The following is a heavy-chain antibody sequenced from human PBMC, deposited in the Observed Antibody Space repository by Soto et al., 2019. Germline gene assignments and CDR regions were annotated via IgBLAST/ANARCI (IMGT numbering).Heavy chain of an antibody. J-gene: IGHJ4*02. CDR2: ISSDGTTT. CDR1: GFTFSHNW. CDR3: ARFGTYYDSSGFAY. Sequence: GSLRLSCVASGFTFSHNWMHWVRQAPGKGLEWVSRISSDGTTTTYADSLKGRFTISRDNAKNTLYLQMNSLRVDDTAVYYCARFGTYYDSSGFAYWGQGTLVTVSS. D-gene: IGHD3-22*01. V-gene: IGHV3-74*03.